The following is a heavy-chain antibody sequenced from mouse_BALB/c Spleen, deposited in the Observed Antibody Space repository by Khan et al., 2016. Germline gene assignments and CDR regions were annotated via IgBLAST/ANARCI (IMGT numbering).Heavy chain of an antibody. V-gene: IGHV4-1*02. J-gene: IGHJ3*01. D-gene: IGHD1-1*01. CDR3: ARAGYYGYLAY. CDR2: INPDSSTI. CDR1: GFDFSRYW. Sequence: EVKLLESGGGLVQPGGYLKLSCAASGFDFSRYWMSWVRQAPGKGLEWIGEINPDSSTINYTPSLKDKFIISRDNAKNTLYLPMSKVRSEDTSLYYCARAGYYGYLAYWGQGTLVTVAA.